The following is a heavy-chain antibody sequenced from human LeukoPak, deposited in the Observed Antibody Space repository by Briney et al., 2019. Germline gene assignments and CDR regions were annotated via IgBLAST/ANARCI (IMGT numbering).Heavy chain of an antibody. Sequence: SETLSLTCTVSGGSISNYYWSWIRQPPGKGLEWIGYIYYSGSTNYNPSLKSRVTISVDTSKNQFSLKLSSVTAADTAVYYCAREVTTRLFDYWGQGTLVTVSS. CDR3: AREVTTRLFDY. CDR1: GGSISNYY. J-gene: IGHJ4*02. CDR2: IYYSGST. V-gene: IGHV4-59*01. D-gene: IGHD4-17*01.